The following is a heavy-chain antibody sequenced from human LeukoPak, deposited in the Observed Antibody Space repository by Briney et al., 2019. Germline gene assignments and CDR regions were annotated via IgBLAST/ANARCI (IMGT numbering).Heavy chain of an antibody. CDR3: ARELGIAAAGIFDY. Sequence: SVKVSCKASGGTFSSYAISWVRQAPGQGLEWTGRIIPIFGTANYAQKFQGRVTITTDESTSTAYMELSSLRSEDTAVYYCARELGIAAAGIFDYWGQGTLVTVSS. J-gene: IGHJ4*02. D-gene: IGHD6-13*01. V-gene: IGHV1-69*05. CDR2: IIPIFGTA. CDR1: GGTFSSYA.